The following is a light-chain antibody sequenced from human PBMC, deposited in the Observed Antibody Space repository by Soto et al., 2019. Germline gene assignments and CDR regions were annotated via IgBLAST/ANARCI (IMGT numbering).Light chain of an antibody. CDR3: QQYRDYSAHGLT. J-gene: IGKJ4*01. Sequence: DIQLTQSPSALSASIGDRVTITCRASQPVITSLAWYQHKPGEAPKLLIYDASILQTGVPSRFSGYASGTEFTLTITSVQPDDFATYYCQQYRDYSAHGLTFGGGTKVDIK. CDR1: QPVITS. V-gene: IGKV1-5*01. CDR2: DAS.